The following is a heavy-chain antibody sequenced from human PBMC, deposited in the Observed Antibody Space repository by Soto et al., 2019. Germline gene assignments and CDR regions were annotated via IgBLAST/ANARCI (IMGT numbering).Heavy chain of an antibody. J-gene: IGHJ3*02. Sequence: GGSLRLSCAASGFTFSSSAMSWVRQAPGKGLEWVSVISGSGGTTYYADSVKGRFTISRDNSKNTLYLQMNSLRAEDTAVYYCAKAGRVVIYPADAFDIWGQGTMVTVSS. CDR1: GFTFSSSA. CDR3: AKAGRVVIYPADAFDI. D-gene: IGHD3-3*01. CDR2: ISGSGGTT. V-gene: IGHV3-23*01.